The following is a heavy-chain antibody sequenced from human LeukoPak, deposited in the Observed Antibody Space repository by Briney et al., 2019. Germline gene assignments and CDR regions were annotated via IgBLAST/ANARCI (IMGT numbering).Heavy chain of an antibody. Sequence: PGGSLRLSCAASGFTFSIYAMSWVRQAPGKGLEWVSDISGNGGSTYYAGSVKGRFTISRDNSKITLFLQMNSLRAEDTAVYYCARNTGQTSGYSYGFNYWGQGTLVTVSS. CDR3: ARNTGQTSGYSYGFNY. CDR2: ISGNGGST. CDR1: GFTFSIYA. V-gene: IGHV3-23*01. D-gene: IGHD5-18*01. J-gene: IGHJ4*02.